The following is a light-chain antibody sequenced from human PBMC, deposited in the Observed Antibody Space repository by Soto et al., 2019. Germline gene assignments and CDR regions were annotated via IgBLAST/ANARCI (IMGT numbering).Light chain of an antibody. CDR3: QQYHNWPPIT. J-gene: IGKJ5*01. Sequence: EIVMTQSPATLSVSPGERATLSCRASQSVSSNLAWYQQKPGQAPRLLIYGASTRATGIPARFSGSGSGTEVTLTISSLHSKDFAVYYCQQYHNWPPITFGQGTRMEIK. V-gene: IGKV3-15*01. CDR1: QSVSSN. CDR2: GAS.